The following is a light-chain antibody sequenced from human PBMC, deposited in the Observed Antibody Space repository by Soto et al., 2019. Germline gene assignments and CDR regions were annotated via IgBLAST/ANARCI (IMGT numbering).Light chain of an antibody. CDR1: SSDVGGYKY. J-gene: IGLJ1*01. CDR2: EVS. V-gene: IGLV2-8*01. CDR3: SSYAGSNIDYV. Sequence: QSALTQPPSASGSPGQSVTISCTGTSSDVGGYKYVSWYQQHPDKVPKLMIYEVSKRPSGVPDRFSGSKSGNTASLTVSGLQAEDEADYYCSSYAGSNIDYVFGTGTKVTVL.